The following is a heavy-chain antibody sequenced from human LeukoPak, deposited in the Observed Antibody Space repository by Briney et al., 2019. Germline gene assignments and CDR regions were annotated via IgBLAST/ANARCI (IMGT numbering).Heavy chain of an antibody. Sequence: ASVKVSCKASGYTFTSYYMHWVRQAPGQGLEWMGIINPSGGSTSYAQKFQGRVTMTRDTSTSTVYMELSSLRSEDTAVYYCARALSYYYDSSGYLYYFDYWGQGTLVTVSS. D-gene: IGHD3-22*01. CDR1: GYTFTSYY. CDR3: ARALSYYYDSSGYLYYFDY. CDR2: INPSGGST. V-gene: IGHV1-46*01. J-gene: IGHJ4*02.